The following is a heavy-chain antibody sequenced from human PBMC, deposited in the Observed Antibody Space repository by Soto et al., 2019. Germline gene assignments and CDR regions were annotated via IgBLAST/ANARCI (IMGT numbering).Heavy chain of an antibody. CDR2: INHSGST. V-gene: IGHV4-34*01. CDR1: GGSFSGYY. D-gene: IGHD5-12*01. J-gene: IGHJ4*02. Sequence: SETLSLTCAVYGGSFSGYYWSWIRQPPGKGLEWIGEINHSGSTNYNPSLKSRVTISVDTSKNQFSLKLSSVTAADTAVYYCARGNLGMWLRFWTFDYWGQGTLVTVSS. CDR3: ARGNLGMWLRFWTFDY.